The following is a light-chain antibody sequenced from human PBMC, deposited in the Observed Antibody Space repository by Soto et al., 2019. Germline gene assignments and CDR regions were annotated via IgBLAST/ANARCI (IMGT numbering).Light chain of an antibody. V-gene: IGLV4-60*03. CDR1: SGHSSYI. Sequence: SWAQSALGSSVKLTCTLSSGHSSYIIAWHQQQPGKAPRYLMNLEGSGSYNKGSGIPDRFSGSSSGADRYLTISNLQSEDEADYYCETWDSNTRVFGGGTKLTVL. J-gene: IGLJ3*02. CDR2: LEGSGSY. CDR3: ETWDSNTRV.